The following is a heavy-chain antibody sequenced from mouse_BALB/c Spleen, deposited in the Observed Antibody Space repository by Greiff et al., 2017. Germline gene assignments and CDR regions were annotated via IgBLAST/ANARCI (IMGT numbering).Heavy chain of an antibody. J-gene: IGHJ3*01. D-gene: IGHD4-1*01. Sequence: EVKLMESGGGLVQPKGSLKLSCAASGFTFNTYAMHWVCQAPGKGLEWVARIRSKSNNYATYYADSVKDRFTISRDDSQSMLYLQMNNLKTEDTAMYYCVREELTGVFAYWGQGTLVTVSA. V-gene: IGHV10-3*03. CDR2: IRSKSNNYAT. CDR3: VREELTGVFAY. CDR1: GFTFNTYA.